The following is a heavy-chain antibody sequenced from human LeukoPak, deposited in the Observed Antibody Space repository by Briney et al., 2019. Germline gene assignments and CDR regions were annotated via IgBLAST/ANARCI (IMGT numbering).Heavy chain of an antibody. V-gene: IGHV1-69*06. CDR3: ASTVTRYFDY. J-gene: IGHJ4*02. CDR2: IIPIFGTA. Sequence: GASVKVSCKASGCTFSSYAISWVRQAPGQGLEWMGGIIPIFGTANYAQKFQGRVTITADKSTSTAYMELSGLRSEDTAVYYCASTVTRYFDYWGQGTLVTVSS. CDR1: GCTFSSYA. D-gene: IGHD4-17*01.